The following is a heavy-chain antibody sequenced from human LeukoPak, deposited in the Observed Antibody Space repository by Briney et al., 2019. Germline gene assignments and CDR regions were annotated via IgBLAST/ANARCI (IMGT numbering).Heavy chain of an antibody. V-gene: IGHV4-39*07. CDR2: IHSSGST. CDR3: GRDLEGNGVTH. Sequence: SETLSLTCSVAGGSIRYSSYYWTWIRQPPGKGLEWIGNIHSSGSTDYNPSLKSRVTMSVDTSKNQFSLKVNSVTAADTAVYYCGRDLEGNGVTHWGLGTLVTVSS. D-gene: IGHD4-17*01. J-gene: IGHJ4*02. CDR1: GGSIRYSSYY.